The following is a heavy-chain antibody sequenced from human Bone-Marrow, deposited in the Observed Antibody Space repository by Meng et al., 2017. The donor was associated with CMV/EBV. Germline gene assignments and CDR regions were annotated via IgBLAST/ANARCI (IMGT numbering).Heavy chain of an antibody. CDR3: TTVGGGSGYYYSRDY. D-gene: IGHD3-22*01. CDR2: IKSKTDGGTT. Sequence: GESLKISCAASGFIFSNYWMTWVRQAPGKGLEWVGRIKSKTDGGTTDYAAPVKGRFTISRDDSKNTLYLQMNSLKTEDTAVYYCTTVGGGSGYYYSRDYWGQGTLVTVSS. V-gene: IGHV3-15*01. CDR1: GFIFSNYW. J-gene: IGHJ4*02.